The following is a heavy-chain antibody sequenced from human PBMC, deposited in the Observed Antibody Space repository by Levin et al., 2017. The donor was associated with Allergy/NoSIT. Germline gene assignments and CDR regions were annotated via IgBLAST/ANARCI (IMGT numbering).Heavy chain of an antibody. CDR2: IYHSGST. D-gene: IGHD3-10*01. CDR1: GYSISSGYY. Sequence: SETLSLTCAVSGYSISSGYYWGWIRQPPGKGLEWIGSIYHSGSTYYNPSLKSRVTISVDTSKNQFSLKLSSVTAADTAVYYCARVGRLLWFGAVNWFDPWGQGTLVTVSS. V-gene: IGHV4-38-2*01. CDR3: ARVGRLLWFGAVNWFDP. J-gene: IGHJ5*02.